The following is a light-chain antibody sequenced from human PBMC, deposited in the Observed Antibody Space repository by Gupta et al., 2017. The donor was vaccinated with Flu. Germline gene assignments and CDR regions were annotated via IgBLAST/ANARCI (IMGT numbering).Light chain of an antibody. J-gene: IGKJ3*01. V-gene: IGKV1-39*01. CDR3: QQSASRSGGVT. CDR1: QTSNFN. CDR2: ASC. Sequence: DIQMTESPSSLSASVGDRGTMTCRASQTSNFNLNWYQQKPGKAPELLIYASCIWQSGVPSRFSGSGSGTDFTLTISSVQPEDFAAYFCQQSASRSGGVTFGPGTKVDIK.